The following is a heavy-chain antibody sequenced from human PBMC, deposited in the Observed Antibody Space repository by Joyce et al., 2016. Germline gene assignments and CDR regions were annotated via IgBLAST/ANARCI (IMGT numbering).Heavy chain of an antibody. V-gene: IGHV4-31*03. Sequence: QVQLQESGPGLVKPSQTLSLTCTVSGGSISSGGYYWSWIRQPPGKGLEWIGYIYYSGGTYYNPALKSRVTISGDTAKNQFSQKLSSVTAADTAVYYCARSDNSGYSSHNAFDIWGQGTMVTVSS. D-gene: IGHD3-22*01. J-gene: IGHJ3*02. CDR1: GGSISSGGYY. CDR3: ARSDNSGYSSHNAFDI. CDR2: IYYSGGT.